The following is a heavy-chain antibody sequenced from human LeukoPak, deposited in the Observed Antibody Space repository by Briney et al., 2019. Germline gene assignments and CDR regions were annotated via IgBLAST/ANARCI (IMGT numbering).Heavy chain of an antibody. V-gene: IGHV3-20*04. J-gene: IGHJ4*02. CDR2: INWNGGST. D-gene: IGHD3-22*01. CDR1: GFTCDDYG. Sequence: PGGSLRLSCAASGFTCDDYGMSWVRQAPGKGLEWVSGINWNGGSTGYADSVKGRFTISRDNAKNSLYLQMNSLRAEDTALYYCAAYYYDSSGYLNFDYWGQGTLVTVSS. CDR3: AAYYYDSSGYLNFDY.